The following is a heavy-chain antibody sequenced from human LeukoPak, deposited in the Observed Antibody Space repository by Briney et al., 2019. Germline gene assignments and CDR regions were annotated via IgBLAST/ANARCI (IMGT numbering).Heavy chain of an antibody. V-gene: IGHV3-48*03. D-gene: IGHD3-10*02. Sequence: GGPLRLSCAASGFTFSSYEMNWVRQAPGKGLEWVSYISSSGSTIYYADSVKGRFTISRDNAKNSLYLQMNGLRAEDTAVYYCASARPTVRGVTTRHEYWGQGTLVTVSS. CDR3: ASARPTVRGVTTRHEY. CDR1: GFTFSSYE. CDR2: ISSSGSTI. J-gene: IGHJ4*02.